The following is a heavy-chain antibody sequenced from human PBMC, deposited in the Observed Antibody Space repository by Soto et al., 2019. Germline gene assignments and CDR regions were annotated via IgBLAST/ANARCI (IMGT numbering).Heavy chain of an antibody. D-gene: IGHD4-17*01. J-gene: IGHJ5*02. CDR2: ISAYNGDT. V-gene: IGHV1-18*01. CDR1: GYTFTNYG. Sequence: QVPLVQSGAEVKKPGASVKVSCKASGYTFTNYGISWVRQAPGQGLEWMGWISAYNGDTNYAQKLQGRVTMTTDTSTSTAYMELRSLRSDDTAVYYCVRDRGTVLASPVIVTTPNWFDPWGQGTLVTVSS. CDR3: VRDRGTVLASPVIVTTPNWFDP.